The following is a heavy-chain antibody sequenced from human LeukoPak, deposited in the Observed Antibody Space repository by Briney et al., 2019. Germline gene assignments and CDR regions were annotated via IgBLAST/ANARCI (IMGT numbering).Heavy chain of an antibody. D-gene: IGHD1-7*01. V-gene: IGHV4-38-2*02. CDR1: GYSISSGYY. Sequence: PSETLSLTCTVSGYSISSGYYWGWIRQPPGKGLEWMGYIYYSGSTNYNPSLKSRVTISVDTSKNQFSLKLSSVTAADTAVYYCARQFYAGTTPDYWGQGTLVTVSS. CDR2: IYYSGST. CDR3: ARQFYAGTTPDY. J-gene: IGHJ4*02.